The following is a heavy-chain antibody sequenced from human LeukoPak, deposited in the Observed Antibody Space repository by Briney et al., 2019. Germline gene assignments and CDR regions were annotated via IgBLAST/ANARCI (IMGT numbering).Heavy chain of an antibody. CDR1: GFTFTSYA. CDR3: AKCLGDSCYSSLDN. V-gene: IGHV3-23*01. D-gene: IGHD2-15*01. Sequence: PGASLRLSCTASGFTFTSYAMSWVRQAPGKGLEWVSSISRSGASTYRADSVKGRFTISRDNYKSTLSLQMNSLRAEDTAVYYCAKCLGDSCYSSLDNWGQGTLVTVSS. CDR2: ISRSGAST. J-gene: IGHJ4*02.